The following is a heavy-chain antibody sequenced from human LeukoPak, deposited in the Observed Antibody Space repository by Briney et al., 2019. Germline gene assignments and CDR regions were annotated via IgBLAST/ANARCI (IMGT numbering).Heavy chain of an antibody. CDR3: AKTGSRWEFDN. CDR1: GFTFSSYG. Sequence: GGSLRLSCAASGFTFSSYGIHWVRQAPEKGLEWVAGISYDGSNDYYGDSVKGRFTISRDNSKNTLYLQMNSLRVEDTAVYYCAKTGSRWEFDNWGQGTLATVSS. J-gene: IGHJ4*02. D-gene: IGHD6-13*01. CDR2: ISYDGSND. V-gene: IGHV3-33*03.